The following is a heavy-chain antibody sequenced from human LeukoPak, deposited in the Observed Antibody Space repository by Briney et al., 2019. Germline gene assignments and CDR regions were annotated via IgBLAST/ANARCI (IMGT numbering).Heavy chain of an antibody. CDR2: MNPKSGNT. CDR3: ARGKQWLPPIDY. D-gene: IGHD6-19*01. V-gene: IGHV1-8*01. Sequence: ASVKVSCTASGYTFISYDINWVRQATGQGLEWMGWMNPKSGNTGYAQKFQGRVTMTRNTSISTAYMELSSLRSEDTAVYYCARGKQWLPPIDYWGQGTLLTVSS. CDR1: GYTFISYD. J-gene: IGHJ4*02.